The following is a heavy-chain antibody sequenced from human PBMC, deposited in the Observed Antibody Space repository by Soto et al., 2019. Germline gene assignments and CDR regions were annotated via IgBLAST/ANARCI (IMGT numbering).Heavy chain of an antibody. J-gene: IGHJ6*02. CDR3: ARVYSGYDLSSMDV. CDR2: FDPEDGET. V-gene: IGHV1-24*01. CDR1: GYTLTELS. D-gene: IGHD5-12*01. Sequence: GASVKVSCKVSGYTLTELSMHWVRQAPGKGLEWMGGFDPEDGETIYAQKFQGRVTMTEDTSTDTAYMELSSLRSEDTAVYYCARVYSGYDLSSMDVWGQGTTVTVSS.